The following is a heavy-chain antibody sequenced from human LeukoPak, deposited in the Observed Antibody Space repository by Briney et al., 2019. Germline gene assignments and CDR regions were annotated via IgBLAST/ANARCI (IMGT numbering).Heavy chain of an antibody. CDR3: AKHPGYSSGWFYFDY. CDR1: GFTFSNYA. V-gene: IGHV3-23*01. J-gene: IGHJ4*02. Sequence: GGSLRLSCAASGFTFSNYAMSWVRQAPGKGLEWVSGISDRGGSTYYADSVKGRFTISRENSKNTLYLQMNSLRAEDTAVYYCAKHPGYSSGWFYFDYWGQGTLVTVSS. CDR2: ISDRGGST. D-gene: IGHD6-19*01.